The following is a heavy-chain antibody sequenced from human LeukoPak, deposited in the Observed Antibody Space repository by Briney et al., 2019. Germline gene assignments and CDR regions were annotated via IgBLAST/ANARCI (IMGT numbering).Heavy chain of an antibody. V-gene: IGHV4-34*01. CDR3: ARGVNYDYVWGSYRYRHNWFDP. D-gene: IGHD3-16*02. Sequence: SETLSLTCAAYGGSFSGYYWSWIRQPPGKGLEWIGEINHSGSTNYNPSLKSRVTISVDTSKNQFSLKLSSVTAADTAVYYCARGVNYDYVWGSYRYRHNWFDPWGQGTLVTVSS. CDR2: INHSGST. J-gene: IGHJ5*02. CDR1: GGSFSGYY.